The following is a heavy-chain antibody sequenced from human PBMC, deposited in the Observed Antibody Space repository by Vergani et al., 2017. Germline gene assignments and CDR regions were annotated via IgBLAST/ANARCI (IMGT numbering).Heavy chain of an antibody. D-gene: IGHD2-2*01. CDR1: GFAFSDFA. V-gene: IGHV3-30*18. CDR3: VKGGXCTSASCQDAFDV. J-gene: IGHJ3*01. Sequence: QVELVESGGGVVQPGGSLRLSCAASGFAFSDFAMHWLRQAPGKGPEWVALISYDGTSKYYGDSLKGQFTISRDNSKNTLYLQMSELQTEDTAVYYCVKGGXCTSASCQDAFDVWGRGTLVIVSS. CDR2: ISYDGTSK.